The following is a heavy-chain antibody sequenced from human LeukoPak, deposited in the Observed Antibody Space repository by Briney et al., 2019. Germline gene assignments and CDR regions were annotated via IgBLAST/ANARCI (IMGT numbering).Heavy chain of an antibody. Sequence: GASVKVSCKASGYTFINSAIGWVRQAPGQGLEWMGWINPNSGGTNYAQKFQGRVTMTRDTSISTAYMELSRLRSDDTAVYYCARGGGVWFGELFHDYWGQGTLVTVSS. CDR3: ARGGGVWFGELFHDY. CDR1: GYTFINSA. CDR2: INPNSGGT. V-gene: IGHV1-2*02. D-gene: IGHD3-10*01. J-gene: IGHJ4*02.